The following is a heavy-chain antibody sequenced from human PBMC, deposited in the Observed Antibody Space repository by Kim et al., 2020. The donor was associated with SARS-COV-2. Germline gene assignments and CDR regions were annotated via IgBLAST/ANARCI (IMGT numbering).Heavy chain of an antibody. CDR3: ASPSSTSWTIGMDV. Sequence: SVKVSCKASGGTFSSYTISWVRQAPGQGLEWMGRIIPILGIANYAQKFQGRVTITADKSTSTAYMELSSLRSEDTAVYYCASPSSTSWTIGMDVGAKGPRSPSP. CDR1: GGTFSSYT. J-gene: IGHJ6*02. V-gene: IGHV1-69*02. CDR2: IIPILGIA. D-gene: IGHD2-2*01.